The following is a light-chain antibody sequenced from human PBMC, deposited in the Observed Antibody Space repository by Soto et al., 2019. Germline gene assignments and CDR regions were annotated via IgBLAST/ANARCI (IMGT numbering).Light chain of an antibody. J-gene: IGLJ2*01. CDR1: SSDVGGYHY. V-gene: IGLV2-14*01. CDR2: EVT. CDR3: SSYTSTNTLI. Sequence: QSALTQPASVSGSPGQSITISCTGTSSDVGGYHYVSWFQQYPGKAPKVMIYEVTNRPSGVSNRFSGSKSGNTASLTISGLQAEDEADYYCSSYTSTNTLIFGGGTKVTVL.